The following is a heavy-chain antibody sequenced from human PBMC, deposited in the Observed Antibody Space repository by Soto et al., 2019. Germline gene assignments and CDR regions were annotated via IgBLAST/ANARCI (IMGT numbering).Heavy chain of an antibody. Sequence: PSETLSLTCAVYGGSFSGYYWSWIRQPPGKGLEWIGEINHSGSTNYNLSLKSRVTISVDTSKNQFSLKLSSVTAADTAVYYCARDNGSGPSWFDPWGQGTLVTVSS. CDR2: INHSGST. V-gene: IGHV4-34*01. D-gene: IGHD3-10*01. CDR3: ARDNGSGPSWFDP. CDR1: GGSFSGYY. J-gene: IGHJ5*02.